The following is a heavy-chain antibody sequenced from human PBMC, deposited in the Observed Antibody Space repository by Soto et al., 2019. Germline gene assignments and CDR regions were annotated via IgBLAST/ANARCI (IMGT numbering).Heavy chain of an antibody. J-gene: IGHJ6*03. D-gene: IGHD4-4*01. V-gene: IGHV3-23*01. CDR3: ARGYSSRALVNCYSMDV. CDR2: ITAGGTI. CDR1: GFTFSNYA. Sequence: EVQVLESGGGLVQPGGSLRLSCAASGFTFSNYAMTWVRQAPGKGLEWVSSITAGGTIYYADSVKGRFTISRDNSRNTLFLQMNSLRAEDTAVYFCARGYSSRALVNCYSMDVWGKGTTVTVSS.